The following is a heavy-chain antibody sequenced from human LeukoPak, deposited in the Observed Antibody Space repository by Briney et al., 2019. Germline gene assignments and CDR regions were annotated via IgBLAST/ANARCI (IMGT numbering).Heavy chain of an antibody. J-gene: IGHJ4*02. Sequence: NPSETLSLTCAVYGASYNAYYWSWIRQPPGKGLEWIGDIDRRGTATYNPSLKSRLTISADASKNQFSLKLNSVTDADTAVYYCAVGITILGVAASFDSWGQGNLVIVSS. CDR1: GASYNAYY. CDR3: AVGITILGVAASFDS. V-gene: IGHV4-34*01. D-gene: IGHD3-3*01. CDR2: IDRRGTA.